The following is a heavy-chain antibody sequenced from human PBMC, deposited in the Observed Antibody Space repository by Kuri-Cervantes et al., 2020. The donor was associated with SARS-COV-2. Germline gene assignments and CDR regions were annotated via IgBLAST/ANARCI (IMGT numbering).Heavy chain of an antibody. CDR2: IYYSGST. V-gene: IGHV4-59*01. D-gene: IGHD2-8*01. CDR1: GGSLSGYY. Sequence: SETLSLTCAVYGGSLSGYYWSWIRQPPGKGLEWIGYIYYSGSTNYNPSLKSRVTISVDTSKNQFSLKLSSVTAADTAVYYCARGTREYCTNGVCYRNWFDPWGQGTLVTVSS. CDR3: ARGTREYCTNGVCYRNWFDP. J-gene: IGHJ5*02.